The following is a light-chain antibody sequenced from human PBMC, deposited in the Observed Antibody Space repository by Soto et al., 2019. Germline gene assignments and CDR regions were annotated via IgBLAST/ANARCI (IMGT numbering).Light chain of an antibody. CDR3: QQYGSSGT. J-gene: IGKJ1*01. CDR2: GAS. V-gene: IGKV3-20*01. CDR1: QSVSSNS. Sequence: EIVLTQSPGTLSLSPGESATLSCRASQSVSSNSLAWYQQKPGQAPRLLIYGASNRATGIPDRFSGSWSGTDFTLTISRLEPEDFAVYYCQQYGSSGTFGQGTKVDIK.